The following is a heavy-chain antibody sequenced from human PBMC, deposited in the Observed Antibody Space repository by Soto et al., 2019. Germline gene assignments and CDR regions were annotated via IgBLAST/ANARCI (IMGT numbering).Heavy chain of an antibody. V-gene: IGHV3-7*01. CDR3: AQGGGYDYWTVLDP. J-gene: IGHJ5*02. CDR2: IKQDGSEK. CDR1: GITLSSSW. Sequence: GGSLRLSCVASGITLSSSWMAWVRQAPGKGLEWVANIKQDGSEKYYVDSVKGRFTISRDNAENSLYLQMSDLRDEDTAIYYCAQGGGYDYWTVLDPCGQGTLLTVSS. D-gene: IGHD3-16*01.